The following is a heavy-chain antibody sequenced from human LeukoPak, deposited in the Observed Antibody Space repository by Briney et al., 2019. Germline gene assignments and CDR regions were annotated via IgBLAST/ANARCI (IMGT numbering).Heavy chain of an antibody. CDR2: MNPNSGNT. CDR3: AEDYDSSGYYNN. D-gene: IGHD3-22*01. Sequence: ASVKVSCKASGYTFTSYDINWVRQATGQGLEWMGWMNPNSGNTGYAQKLQGRVTMTRNTSISTAYMELSSLRSEDTAVYYCAEDYDSSGYYNNWGQGTLVTVSS. CDR1: GYTFTSYD. V-gene: IGHV1-8*01. J-gene: IGHJ4*02.